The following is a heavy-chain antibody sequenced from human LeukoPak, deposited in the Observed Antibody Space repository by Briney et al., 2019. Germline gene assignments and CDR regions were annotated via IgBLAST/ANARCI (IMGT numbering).Heavy chain of an antibody. Sequence: KASETLSLTCTVSGGSISSYYWSWIRQPPGKGLEWIGYIYYSGSTNYNPSLKSRVTMSVDTSKNQFSLKLSSVTAADTAVYYCAREDSSSSGPVDYWGQGTLVTVSS. V-gene: IGHV4-59*12. CDR1: GGSISSYY. CDR2: IYYSGST. J-gene: IGHJ4*02. CDR3: AREDSSSSGPVDY. D-gene: IGHD6-6*01.